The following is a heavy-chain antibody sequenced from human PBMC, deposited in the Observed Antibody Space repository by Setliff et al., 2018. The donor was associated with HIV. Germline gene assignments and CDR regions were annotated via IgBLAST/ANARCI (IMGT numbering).Heavy chain of an antibody. CDR1: GGSISSSSHY. CDR3: ARVSRGGSWPGWFDP. CDR2: IYYSGGT. V-gene: IGHV4-39*07. Sequence: LSLTCTVSGGSISSSSHYWGWIRQPPGKGLEWIGSIYYSGGTYYNPSLKRRVTISVDTSKNQFSLKLSSVTAADTAVYYCARVSRGGSWPGWFDPWGQGTLVTVSS. J-gene: IGHJ5*02. D-gene: IGHD1-26*01.